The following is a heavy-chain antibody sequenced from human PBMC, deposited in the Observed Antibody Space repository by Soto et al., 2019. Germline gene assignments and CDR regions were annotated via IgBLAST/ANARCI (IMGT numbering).Heavy chain of an antibody. Sequence: QVQLVQSGAEVKKPGSSVKVSCKASGDTFSFYTINWVRQAPGLGLEWMGRVNPILSMSNYAPKFQGRVTMTADKSTSTAYMELRSLRSEDTAFYYCATSYGSGYRAFDYWGPGALVTVSS. CDR3: ATSYGSGYRAFDY. CDR1: GDTFSFYT. D-gene: IGHD3-10*01. J-gene: IGHJ4*02. V-gene: IGHV1-69*02. CDR2: VNPILSMS.